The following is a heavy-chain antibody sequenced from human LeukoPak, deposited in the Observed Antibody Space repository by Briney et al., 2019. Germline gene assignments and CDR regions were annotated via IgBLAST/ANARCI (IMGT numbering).Heavy chain of an antibody. CDR2: ISGSGGST. D-gene: IGHD2-2*01. CDR1: GFTFSSYA. CDR3: AKEGGFVVVVPAAIEGVFDP. Sequence: GGSLRLSCAASGFTFSSYAMSWVRQAPGKGLEWVSAISGSGGSTYYADSVKGRFTISRDNSKNTLYLQMNSLRAEDTAVYYCAKEGGFVVVVPAAIEGVFDPWGQGTLVTVSS. V-gene: IGHV3-23*01. J-gene: IGHJ5*02.